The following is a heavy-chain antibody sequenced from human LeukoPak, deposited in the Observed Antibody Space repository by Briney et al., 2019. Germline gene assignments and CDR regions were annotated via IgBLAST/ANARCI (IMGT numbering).Heavy chain of an antibody. V-gene: IGHV3-30-3*01. J-gene: IGHJ4*02. Sequence: PGGSLRLSCAASGFTFSSYAMHWVRQAPGKGLEWVAIISYDGSNKYYADSVKGRFTISRDNSKNTLYLQMNSLRAEDTAVYYCARVPYYYDSSGLDYWGQGTLITVSS. D-gene: IGHD3-22*01. CDR2: ISYDGSNK. CDR1: GFTFSSYA. CDR3: ARVPYYYDSSGLDY.